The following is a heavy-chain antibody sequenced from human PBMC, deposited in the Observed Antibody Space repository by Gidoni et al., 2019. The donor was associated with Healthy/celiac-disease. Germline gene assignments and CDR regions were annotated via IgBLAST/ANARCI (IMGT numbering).Heavy chain of an antibody. Sequence: QVQLQESGPGLVKPSGTLSLTCAVSGGSISSSNWWSWVRQPPGKGLEWIGGIYHSGGTNYNPSLKSRVTISVDKSKDQFSLKLSSVTAADTAVYYCARDSFGLSSGWLKDYYYGMDVWGQGTTVTVSS. J-gene: IGHJ6*02. D-gene: IGHD6-19*01. CDR1: GGSISSSNW. CDR2: IYHSGGT. V-gene: IGHV4-4*02. CDR3: ARDSFGLSSGWLKDYYYGMDV.